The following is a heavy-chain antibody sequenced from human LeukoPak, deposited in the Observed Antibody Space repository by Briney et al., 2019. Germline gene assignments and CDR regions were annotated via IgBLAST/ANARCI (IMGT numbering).Heavy chain of an antibody. CDR1: GYTFTGYY. V-gene: IGHV1-2*02. Sequence: GATVKVSCKASGYTFTGYYMHWVRQAPGQGLEWMGWINPNSGGTNYAQKFQGRVTMTRDTSISTAYMELSSLRSDDTAVYYCATLDGGYNPGYWGQGSLVTVSS. D-gene: IGHD5-24*01. CDR2: INPNSGGT. CDR3: ATLDGGYNPGY. J-gene: IGHJ4*02.